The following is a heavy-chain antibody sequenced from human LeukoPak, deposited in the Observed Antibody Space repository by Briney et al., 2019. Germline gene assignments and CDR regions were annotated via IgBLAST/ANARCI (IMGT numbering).Heavy chain of an antibody. CDR1: GYSFTSYW. Sequence: GESLKISCKGSGYSFTSYWIGWVRQMPGKGLEWMGIIYPGDSDTRYSPSFQGQVTISADKSISTAYLQWSSLKASDTAMYYCARQGFKWLTSLWFDPWGRGTLVTVSS. CDR3: ARQGFKWLTSLWFDP. CDR2: IYPGDSDT. J-gene: IGHJ5*02. V-gene: IGHV5-51*01. D-gene: IGHD3-22*01.